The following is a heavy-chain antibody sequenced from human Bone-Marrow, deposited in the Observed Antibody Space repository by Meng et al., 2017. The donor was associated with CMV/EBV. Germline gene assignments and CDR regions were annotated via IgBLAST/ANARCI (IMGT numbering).Heavy chain of an antibody. CDR3: ARRLRLDLGDYYYYGMDV. V-gene: IGHV1-24*01. CDR1: GYTLTELS. CDR2: FDPEDGET. Sequence: ASVKVSCKVSGYTLTELSRHWVRQAPGKGLEWMGGFDPEDGETIYAQKFQGRVTMTRDTSISTAYMELSRLRSDDTAVYYCARRLRLDLGDYYYYGMDVWGQGTTVTVSS. D-gene: IGHD1-26*01. J-gene: IGHJ6*02.